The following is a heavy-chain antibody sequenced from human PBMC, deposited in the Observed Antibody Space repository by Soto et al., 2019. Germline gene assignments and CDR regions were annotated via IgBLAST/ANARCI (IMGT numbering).Heavy chain of an antibody. CDR1: GGSISSYY. CDR2: IYYSGST. CDR3: ARHGTYCSSTSCPRWFDP. V-gene: IGHV4-59*08. Sequence: PSETLSLTCTVSGGSISSYYWSWIRQPPGKGLEWIGYIYYSGSTNYNPSLKSRVTISVDTSKNQFSLKLSSVTAADTAVYYCARHGTYCSSTSCPRWFDPWGQGTLVTVSS. J-gene: IGHJ5*02. D-gene: IGHD2-2*01.